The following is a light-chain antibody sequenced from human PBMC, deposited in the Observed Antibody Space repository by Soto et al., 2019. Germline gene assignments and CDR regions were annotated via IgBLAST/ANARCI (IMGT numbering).Light chain of an antibody. V-gene: IGKV3-15*01. CDR2: AAT. Sequence: EIVMTQSPATLSVSPGERATLSCRASQDVGINLAWFRQQPGQAPKLVIYAATTRASGSPATFSGSGSGTDFTLTISSLQSEDFAVYYCQQYHNWPITFGQGTRLEIK. CDR1: QDVGIN. J-gene: IGKJ5*01. CDR3: QQYHNWPIT.